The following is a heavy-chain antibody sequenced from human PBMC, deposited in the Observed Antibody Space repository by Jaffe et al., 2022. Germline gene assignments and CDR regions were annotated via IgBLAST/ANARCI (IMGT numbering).Heavy chain of an antibody. J-gene: IGHJ2*01. CDR3: ARPGITMVRGVIITDWYFDL. D-gene: IGHD3-10*01. CDR2: IYYSGST. CDR1: GGSISSYY. Sequence: QVQLQESGPGLVKPSETLSLTCTVSGGSISSYYWSWIRQPPGKGLEWIGYIYYSGSTNYNPSLKSRVTISVDTSKNQFSLKLSSVTAADTAVYYCARPGITMVRGVIITDWYFDLWGRGTLVTVSS. V-gene: IGHV4-59*01.